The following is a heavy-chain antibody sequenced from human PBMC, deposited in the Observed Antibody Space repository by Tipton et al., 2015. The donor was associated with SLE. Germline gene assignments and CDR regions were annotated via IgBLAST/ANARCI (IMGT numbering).Heavy chain of an antibody. Sequence: TLSLTCTVSGYSISSGYYWGWIRQPPGKGLEWIGSIYHSGSTYYNPSLKSRVTISVDTSKNQFSLKLSSVTAADTAVYYCARVLDVWSGYYTGFDAFDIWGQGTMVTVSS. CDR3: ARVLDVWSGYYTGFDAFDI. J-gene: IGHJ3*02. V-gene: IGHV4-38-2*02. D-gene: IGHD3-3*01. CDR2: IYHSGST. CDR1: GYSISSGYY.